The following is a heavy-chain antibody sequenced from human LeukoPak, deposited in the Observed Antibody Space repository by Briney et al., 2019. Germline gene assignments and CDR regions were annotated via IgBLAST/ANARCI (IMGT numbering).Heavy chain of an antibody. Sequence: PGESLQISCKGAGYTFSSYWIGWVRQLPGKGLEWMGSIYPGDSDTRYSPSFQGQVTFSADESISTAYLRWSRLKASDTAIYYCARRKYQLLSAFDIWGQGTMVTVSS. CDR3: ARRKYQLLSAFDI. J-gene: IGHJ3*02. V-gene: IGHV5-51*01. D-gene: IGHD2-2*01. CDR2: IYPGDSDT. CDR1: GYTFSSYW.